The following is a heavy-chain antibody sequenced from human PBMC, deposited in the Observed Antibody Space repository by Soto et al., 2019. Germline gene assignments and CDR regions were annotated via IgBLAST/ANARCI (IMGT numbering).Heavy chain of an antibody. D-gene: IGHD3-3*01. J-gene: IGHJ5*02. CDR2: IYYSGST. CDR1: GGSICSSSYY. V-gene: IGHV4-39*01. Sequence: SETTSITCTVSGGSICSSSYYWGWIRQPPGKGLEWIGSIYYSGSTYYNPSLKSRVTISVDTSKNQFSLKLSSVTAADTAVYYCARLLLRFLEWFPENWFDPWGQGTLVTVSS. CDR3: ARLLLRFLEWFPENWFDP.